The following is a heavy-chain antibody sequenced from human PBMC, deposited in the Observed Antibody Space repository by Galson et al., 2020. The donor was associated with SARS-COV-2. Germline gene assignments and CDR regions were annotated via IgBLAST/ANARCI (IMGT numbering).Heavy chain of an antibody. D-gene: IGHD3-22*01. Sequence: AGSLRLSCAASGFSFSDYWMHWVRQAPAKGLVWVSRINSYGNSTTYADSVRGRFTVSRDNAKNELFLQMNSRRAEDTAVYYCTRQSSGDYGGQGTLVTVSP. CDR2: INSYGNST. CDR1: GFSFSDYW. J-gene: IGHJ4*02. V-gene: IGHV3-74*03. CDR3: TRQSSGDY.